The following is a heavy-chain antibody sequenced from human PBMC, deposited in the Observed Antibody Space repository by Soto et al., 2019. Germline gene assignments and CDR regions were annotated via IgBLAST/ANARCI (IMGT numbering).Heavy chain of an antibody. CDR3: ARAAVGDDILTGYYNPLGYYGMDV. D-gene: IGHD3-9*01. CDR1: GFTFSDYY. Sequence: QVQPVESGGGLVKPGGSLRLSCAASGFTFSDYYMSWIRQAPGKGLEWVSYISSSGSTIYYADSVKGRFTISRDNAKNSLYLQMNSLRAEDTAVYYCARAAVGDDILTGYYNPLGYYGMDVWGQGTTVTVSS. V-gene: IGHV3-11*01. CDR2: ISSSGSTI. J-gene: IGHJ6*02.